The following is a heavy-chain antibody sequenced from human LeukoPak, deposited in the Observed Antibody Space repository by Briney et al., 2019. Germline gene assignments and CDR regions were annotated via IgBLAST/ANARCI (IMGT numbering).Heavy chain of an antibody. Sequence: GGFLRLSCAASGFTFSSYAINWVRQAPGKGLEWVSGISGSGMSIRYAGSVKGRFTLSRDNSKNTLFLQMNSLRPEDTAVYYCAKDSYYDVLTGYRLDYWGQGSLVTVSA. CDR1: GFTFSSYA. CDR2: ISGSGMSI. V-gene: IGHV3-23*01. D-gene: IGHD3-9*01. CDR3: AKDSYYDVLTGYRLDY. J-gene: IGHJ4*02.